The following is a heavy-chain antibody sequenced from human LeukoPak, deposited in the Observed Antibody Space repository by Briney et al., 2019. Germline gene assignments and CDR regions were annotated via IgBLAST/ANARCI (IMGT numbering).Heavy chain of an antibody. CDR2: IWYDGSNK. V-gene: IGHV3-33*01. D-gene: IGHD2-21*02. CDR1: GFTFSSYG. J-gene: IGHJ3*02. CDR3: ARDPCGGDCYAFDI. Sequence: RGSLRLSCAASGFTFSSYGMHWVRQAPGKGLEWVAVIWYDGSNKYYADSVKGRFTISRDNSKNTLYLQMNSLRAEDTAVYYCARDPCGGDCYAFDIWGQGTMVTVSS.